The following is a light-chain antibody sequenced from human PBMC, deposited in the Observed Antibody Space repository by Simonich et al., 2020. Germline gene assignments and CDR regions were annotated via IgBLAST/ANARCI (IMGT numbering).Light chain of an antibody. CDR1: QGISNY. Sequence: DIQMTQSPSSLSASVGDRVTITCQASQGISNYLNWYQQKPGKAPKLLIYDASNLETGVPSRFSGSGSGTDFTLTISSLQPEDFATYYCQQFNSYRITFGQGTRLEIK. J-gene: IGKJ5*01. CDR2: DAS. CDR3: QQFNSYRIT. V-gene: IGKV1-33*01.